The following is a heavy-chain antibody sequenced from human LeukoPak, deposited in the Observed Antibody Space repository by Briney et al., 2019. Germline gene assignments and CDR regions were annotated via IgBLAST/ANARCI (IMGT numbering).Heavy chain of an antibody. Sequence: GGSLRLSRAASGFTFSSYEMNCVRPAPGKGLEWGSYISRSASIIHYADSVKGRFTISRDNAKNSLELQMKSLRVEDTAVYYCARVAATGTTGSMDVWGQGTTVTVSS. J-gene: IGHJ6*02. V-gene: IGHV3-48*03. CDR2: ISRSASII. CDR3: ARVAATGTTGSMDV. CDR1: GFTFSSYE. D-gene: IGHD1-1*01.